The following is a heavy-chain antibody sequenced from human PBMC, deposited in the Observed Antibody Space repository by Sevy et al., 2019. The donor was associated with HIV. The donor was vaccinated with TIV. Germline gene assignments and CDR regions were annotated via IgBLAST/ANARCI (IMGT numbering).Heavy chain of an antibody. CDR3: AGGESGTFYYGLDV. J-gene: IGHJ6*02. V-gene: IGHV6-1*01. Sequence: KQSQTLSLTCVISGDSVSSNTIAWNWIRQSPSRGLEWLGRIFYRSKWYNDYAVSVKSRIVVNPDTSKNQFSLHLSSVTPEDTAVYFCAGGESGTFYYGLDVWGQGTTVTVSS. D-gene: IGHD1-26*01. CDR2: IFYRSKWYN. CDR1: GDSVSSNTIA.